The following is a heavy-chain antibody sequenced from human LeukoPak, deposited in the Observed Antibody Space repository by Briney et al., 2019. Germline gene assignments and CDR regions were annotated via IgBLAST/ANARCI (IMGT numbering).Heavy chain of an antibody. Sequence: GGSLRLSCGVSGFTFSSSSMNWVRQAPGKGLDWVSYISSSSSTIYYADSVKGRFTISRDNAKNSLYLKMNSLRDEDTAVYYCARYFDSWGQGALVTVSS. CDR1: GFTFSSSS. CDR2: ISSSSSTI. CDR3: ARYFDS. V-gene: IGHV3-48*02. J-gene: IGHJ4*02.